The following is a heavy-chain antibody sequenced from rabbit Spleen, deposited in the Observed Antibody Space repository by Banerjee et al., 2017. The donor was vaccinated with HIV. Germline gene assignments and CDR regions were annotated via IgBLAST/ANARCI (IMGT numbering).Heavy chain of an antibody. D-gene: IGHD6-1*01. CDR1: GFSFSNGYY. Sequence: QEQLVESGGGLVQPEGSLALTCTASGFSFSNGYYMCWVRQAPGKGLEWIACIYTGTSGITYYANWVNGRFTISKASSTTVTLQMTSLTAADTATYFCARSIYGYVGLGLWGPGTLVTVS. CDR3: ARSIYGYVGLGL. J-gene: IGHJ4*01. CDR2: IYTGTSGIT. V-gene: IGHV1S45*01.